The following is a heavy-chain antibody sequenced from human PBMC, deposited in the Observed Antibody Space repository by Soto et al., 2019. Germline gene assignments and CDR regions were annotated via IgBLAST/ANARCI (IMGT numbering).Heavy chain of an antibody. Sequence: SETLSLTCTVSGGSISSGGYYWSWIRQHPGKGLEWIGYIYYSGSTYYNPSLKSRVTISVDTSKNQFSLKLSSVTAADTAVYYCARGRADIVVVPAAICFDPWGQGTLVTVSS. D-gene: IGHD2-2*02. V-gene: IGHV4-31*03. CDR1: GGSISSGGYY. CDR3: ARGRADIVVVPAAICFDP. J-gene: IGHJ5*02. CDR2: IYYSGST.